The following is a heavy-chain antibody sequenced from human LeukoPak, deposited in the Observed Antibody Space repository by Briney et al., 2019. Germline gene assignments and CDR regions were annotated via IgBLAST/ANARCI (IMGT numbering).Heavy chain of an antibody. V-gene: IGHV3-33*01. D-gene: IGHD3-3*01. J-gene: IGHJ3*02. CDR3: ARDTLQGYDFWSGYPNDAFDI. Sequence: GGSLRLSCAASGFTFSSYGMHWVRQAPGKGLEWVAVIRYDGSNKYYADSVKGRFTISRDNSKNTLYLQMNSLRAEDTAVYYCARDTLQGYDFWSGYPNDAFDIWGQGTMVTVSS. CDR1: GFTFSSYG. CDR2: IRYDGSNK.